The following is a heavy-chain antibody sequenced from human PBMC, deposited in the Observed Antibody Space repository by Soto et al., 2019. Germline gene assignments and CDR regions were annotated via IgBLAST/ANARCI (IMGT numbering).Heavy chain of an antibody. V-gene: IGHV1-18*01. J-gene: IGHJ6*03. Sequence: GASVKVSCKASGYTFTSYGISWVRQAPGQGLEWMGWISAYNGNTNYAQKLQGRVTMTTDTSTSTAYMELRSLRSDDTAVYYCARARVGYCTNGVCYDYYYYYMDVWGKGTTVTVSS. CDR3: ARARVGYCTNGVCYDYYYYYMDV. CDR2: ISAYNGNT. D-gene: IGHD2-8*01. CDR1: GYTFTSYG.